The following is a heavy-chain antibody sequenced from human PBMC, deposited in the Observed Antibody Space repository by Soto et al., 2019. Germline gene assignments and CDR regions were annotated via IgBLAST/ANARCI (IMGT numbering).Heavy chain of an antibody. CDR1: GYTFTAFA. CDR2: INADNGNT. D-gene: IGHD3-10*01. J-gene: IGHJ4*02. Sequence: QVQLVQSGTEVRKPGASVRVSCKASGYTFTAFAMHWVRQAPGQRPEWMGWINADNGNTRYSQKFQGRVTFTRDTSANTAYLELSSLESDDTAVYYCARDRSGYYGAGSYPDWGQGTLVTVSS. V-gene: IGHV1-3*01. CDR3: ARDRSGYYGAGSYPD.